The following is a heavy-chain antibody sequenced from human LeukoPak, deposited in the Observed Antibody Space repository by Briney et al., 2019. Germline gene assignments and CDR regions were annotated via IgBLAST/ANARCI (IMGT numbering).Heavy chain of an antibody. D-gene: IGHD6-6*01. CDR2: ISPTGSTT. J-gene: IGHJ4*02. V-gene: IGHV3-74*01. CDR3: ARGPNSNWSGLDF. CDR1: GFSFSGHW. Sequence: GGSLRLSCTASGFSFSGHWMHWARQLPGKGLVWVSRISPTGSTTSYADSVKGRYTISRDNAKNTLYLQVNNLRAEDTAVYYCARGPNSNWSGLDFWGQGTLLTVSS.